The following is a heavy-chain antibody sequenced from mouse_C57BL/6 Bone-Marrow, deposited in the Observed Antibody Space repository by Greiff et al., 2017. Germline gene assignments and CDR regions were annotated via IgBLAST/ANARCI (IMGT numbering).Heavy chain of an antibody. CDR3: AKNAGLRRCWYFDV. D-gene: IGHD2-4*01. CDR2: IWRGGST. CDR1: GFSLTSYG. Sequence: VKLVESGPGLVQPSQSLSITCTVSGFSLTSYGVHWVRQSPGKGLEWLGVIWRGGSTDYNAAFMSRLSITKDNSKSQVFFKMNSLQADDTAIYYCAKNAGLRRCWYFDVWGTGTTVTVSS. J-gene: IGHJ1*03. V-gene: IGHV2-5*01.